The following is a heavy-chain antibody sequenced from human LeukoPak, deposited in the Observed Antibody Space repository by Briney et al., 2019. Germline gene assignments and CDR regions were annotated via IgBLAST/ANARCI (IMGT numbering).Heavy chain of an antibody. CDR2: IIPIFGTA. CDR1: GGTFSSYA. J-gene: IGHJ3*02. D-gene: IGHD1-26*01. V-gene: IGHV1-69*05. Sequence: SVNVSCKASGGTFSSYAISWVRQAPGQGLEWMGGIIPIFGTANYAQKFQGRVTITTDESTSTAYMELSSLRSEDTAVYYCASPSLVGPYSGSYRLGSDAFDIWGQGTMVTVSS. CDR3: ASPSLVGPYSGSYRLGSDAFDI.